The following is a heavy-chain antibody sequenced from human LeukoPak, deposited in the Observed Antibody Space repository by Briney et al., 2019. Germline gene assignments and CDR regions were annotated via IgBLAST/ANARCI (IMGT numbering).Heavy chain of an antibody. J-gene: IGHJ5*02. CDR2: MNPNSGNT. Sequence: ASVTVSCKASGYTFTSYDINWVRQATGQGLEWMGWMNPNSGNTGYAQKFQGRVTMTRNTSISTAYMELSSLRSEDTAVYYCARRTPGGAARSRNWFDPWGQGTLVTVSS. D-gene: IGHD6-6*01. CDR1: GYTFTSYD. V-gene: IGHV1-8*01. CDR3: ARRTPGGAARSRNWFDP.